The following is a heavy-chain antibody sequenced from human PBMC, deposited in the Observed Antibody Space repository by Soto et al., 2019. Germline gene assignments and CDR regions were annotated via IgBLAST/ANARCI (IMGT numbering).Heavy chain of an antibody. CDR1: GFTFSSYA. Sequence: GGSLRRSCAASGFTFSSYAMSWVRQAPGKGLEWVSAISGSGGSTYYADSVKGRFTISRDNSKNTLYLQMNSLRAEDTAVYYCAKDLHFRSGYYRRRDYYYYGMDVWGQGTTVTVSS. J-gene: IGHJ6*02. D-gene: IGHD3-3*02. CDR3: AKDLHFRSGYYRRRDYYYYGMDV. V-gene: IGHV3-23*01. CDR2: ISGSGGST.